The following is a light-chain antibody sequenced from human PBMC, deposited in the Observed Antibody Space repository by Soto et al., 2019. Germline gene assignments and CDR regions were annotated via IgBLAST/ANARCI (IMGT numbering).Light chain of an antibody. V-gene: IGKV3-20*01. Sequence: ERLLGQCRSSIYLSPGERATLSCRASQSVSSSLAWYQQKTGQAPRLLISGASSRATGIPDRFSGSGSETDFTLTISRLEPEDFAVYYCQQSDNSPISFAQGTRLEI. CDR3: QQSDNSPIS. CDR1: QSVSSS. CDR2: GAS. J-gene: IGKJ5*01.